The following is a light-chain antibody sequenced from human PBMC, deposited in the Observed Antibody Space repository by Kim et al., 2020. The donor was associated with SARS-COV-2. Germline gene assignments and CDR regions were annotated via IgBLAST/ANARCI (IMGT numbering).Light chain of an antibody. CDR2: DAS. CDR3: QQYNSYLFT. J-gene: IGKJ3*01. V-gene: IGKV1-5*01. Sequence: GDRVTITCRASQSISDYLAWYQQKPGKAPKLLIYDASSLESGVPSRFSGSGSGTEFTLTISSLQPDDFATYYFQQYNSYLFTFGPGTKV. CDR1: QSISDY.